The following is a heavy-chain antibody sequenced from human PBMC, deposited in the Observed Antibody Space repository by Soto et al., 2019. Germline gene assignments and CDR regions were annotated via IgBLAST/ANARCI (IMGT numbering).Heavy chain of an antibody. Sequence: ASVKVSCKASGYTFTSYGFSWVRQAPGQGLEWMGWISAYNGNTNYAQKLQGRVTLTTDTSTSIAYMELTSLRSDDTAVYYCARGPKGELVRGGVDYWGQGTRVTVSS. CDR3: ARGPKGELVRGGVDY. V-gene: IGHV1-18*04. J-gene: IGHJ4*02. CDR1: GYTFTSYG. CDR2: ISAYNGNT. D-gene: IGHD3-10*01.